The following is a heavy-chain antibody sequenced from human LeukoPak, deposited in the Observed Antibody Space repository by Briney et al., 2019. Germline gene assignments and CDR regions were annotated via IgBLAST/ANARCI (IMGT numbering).Heavy chain of an antibody. D-gene: IGHD2-2*01. CDR3: ARETIAVVPAALY. CDR1: GFPFSAYW. Sequence: GGSLRLSCAASGFPFSAYWMHWVRHAPGKGLVWVSRINSDGTTTNYADSVKGRFTISRDNAKNTLYLQMNSLRAEDTAVYYCARETIAVVPAALYWGQGTLVSVSS. V-gene: IGHV3-74*01. CDR2: INSDGTTT. J-gene: IGHJ4*02.